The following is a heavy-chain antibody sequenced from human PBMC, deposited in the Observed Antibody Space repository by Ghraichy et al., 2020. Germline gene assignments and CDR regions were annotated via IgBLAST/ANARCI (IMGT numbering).Heavy chain of an antibody. CDR3: ARGGAYGEYGYYYYLDV. CDR2: IYYSGLT. V-gene: IGHV4-59*09. Sequence: LDWIGYIYYSGLTDYNPSLKSRVTISVDTSKNQFSLQLTSVTAADTAVYYCARGGAYGEYGYYYYLDVWGKGTTVT. D-gene: IGHD4-17*01. J-gene: IGHJ6*03.